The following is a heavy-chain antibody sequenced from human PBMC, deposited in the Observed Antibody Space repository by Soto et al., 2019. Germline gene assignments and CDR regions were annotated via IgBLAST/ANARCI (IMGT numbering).Heavy chain of an antibody. J-gene: IGHJ4*02. CDR2: IWYDGRDK. V-gene: IGHV3-33*01. CDR3: ARDLEGASSWVHQLDN. CDR1: GFIFSNCA. D-gene: IGHD1-26*01. Sequence: GGSLRLSCAASGFIFSNCAMHWVRQAPGKGLEWVAVIWYDGRDKYYEDSVKGRFIISRDNSKHTLYLQMNSLRAEDTAVYYCARDLEGASSWVHQLDNWGLGTLVTASS.